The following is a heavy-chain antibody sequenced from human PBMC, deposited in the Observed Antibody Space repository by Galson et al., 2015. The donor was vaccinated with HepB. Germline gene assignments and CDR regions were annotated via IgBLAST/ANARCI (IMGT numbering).Heavy chain of an antibody. Sequence: SLRLSCASSGLTFSSYAMSWVRQAPGKGLVCVSVISGSGGSTYYADSVKGRFTISRDNSKNTLSLQMISLRAEDTAVYYCAKLGYCSSTSCNWPYYYYGMDVWGQGTTVTVSS. V-gene: IGHV3-23*01. CDR3: AKLGYCSSTSCNWPYYYYGMDV. J-gene: IGHJ6*02. CDR2: ISGSGGST. CDR1: GLTFSSYA. D-gene: IGHD2-2*01.